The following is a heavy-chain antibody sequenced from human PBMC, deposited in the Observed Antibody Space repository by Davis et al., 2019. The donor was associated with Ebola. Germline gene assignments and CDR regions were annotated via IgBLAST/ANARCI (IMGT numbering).Heavy chain of an antibody. D-gene: IGHD2-2*01. CDR2: ISGSGGST. CDR3: AKGPSARYYYYYMDV. V-gene: IGHV3-23*01. CDR1: GFTFSSYA. Sequence: GGSLRLSCAASGFTFSSYAMSWVRQAPGKRLEWVSAISGSGGSTYYADSVKGRFTISRDNSKNTLYLQMNSLRAEDTAVYYCAKGPSARYYYYYMDVWGKGTTVTVSS. J-gene: IGHJ6*03.